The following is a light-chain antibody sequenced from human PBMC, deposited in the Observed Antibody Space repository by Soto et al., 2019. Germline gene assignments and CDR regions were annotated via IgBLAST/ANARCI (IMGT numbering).Light chain of an antibody. J-gene: IGKJ1*01. CDR1: QRISSSY. Sequence: EIVLTQSPGTLSLSPGERATLSCRASQRISSSYLAWYQQKPGQAPRLLIQGASSRATGIPDRFSGSGSGTDVTLTISRLEPEDFAVYYCQQFGSSAWTFGQGTKVDIK. CDR3: QQFGSSAWT. CDR2: GAS. V-gene: IGKV3-20*01.